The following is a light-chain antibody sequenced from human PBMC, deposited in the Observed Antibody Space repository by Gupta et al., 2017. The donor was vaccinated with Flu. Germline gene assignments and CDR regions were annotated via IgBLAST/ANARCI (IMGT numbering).Light chain of an antibody. J-gene: IGKJ1*01. CDR3: KQALQAPRT. CDR2: LGS. Sequence: DIVMTQSPLSLPVTPGEPASNSCRSSPSSLHSNGYNYLDWYLQKPGQSPQLLIYLGSNRASGVPDRFSGSGSGTDFTLKISRVEAEDVGVYYCKQALQAPRTFGQGTKVEIK. CDR1: PSSLHSNGYNY. V-gene: IGKV2-28*01.